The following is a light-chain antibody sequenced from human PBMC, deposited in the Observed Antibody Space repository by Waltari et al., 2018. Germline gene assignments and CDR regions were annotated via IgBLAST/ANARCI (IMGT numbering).Light chain of an antibody. J-gene: IGKJ5*01. CDR2: GAS. V-gene: IGKV1-39*01. CDR1: PNIRWD. Sequence: DIQMTQSPSSLSASVGDRVPISCRASPNIRWDLNWYQQKAGRAPNLLIYGASSLQSGVPSRFSGSGSGTDFTLTITSLQPEDFATYYCQQSYSTPITFGQGTRLEIK. CDR3: QQSYSTPIT.